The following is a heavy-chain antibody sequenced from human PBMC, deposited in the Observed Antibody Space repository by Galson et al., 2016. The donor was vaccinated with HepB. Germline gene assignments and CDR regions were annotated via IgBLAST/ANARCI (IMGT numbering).Heavy chain of an antibody. CDR1: GYIFSAYW. CDR2: IYPHDSDT. Sequence: QSGAEVKKPGESLKISCQGSGYIFSAYWIGWVRQMPGKGLEWVGIIYPHDSDTRYSPSFQDQVTISVDTSINTAYLQWSSLEASDSGTYYCARRLVTHYYFDFWGQGTLVTVSS. J-gene: IGHJ4*02. CDR3: ARRLVTHYYFDF. V-gene: IGHV5-51*01.